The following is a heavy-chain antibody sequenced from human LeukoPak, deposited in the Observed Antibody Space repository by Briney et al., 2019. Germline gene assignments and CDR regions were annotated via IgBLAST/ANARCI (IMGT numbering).Heavy chain of an antibody. D-gene: IGHD6-13*01. CDR3: ARDFSPDPAAAGTLGY. CDR2: IYYSGST. Sequence: SETLSLTCSVSGDSISTSSYYWGWIRQPPGKGLEWIGTIYYSGSTYYNPSLTSRVTISVDTSKNQFSLKLSSVTAADTAMYYCARDFSPDPAAAGTLGYWGQGTLVTVSS. CDR1: GDSISTSSYY. V-gene: IGHV4-39*07. J-gene: IGHJ4*02.